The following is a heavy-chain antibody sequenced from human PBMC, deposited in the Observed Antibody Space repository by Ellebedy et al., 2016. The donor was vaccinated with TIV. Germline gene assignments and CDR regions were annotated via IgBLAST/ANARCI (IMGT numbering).Heavy chain of an antibody. D-gene: IGHD3-3*01. V-gene: IGHV4-34*01. J-gene: IGHJ5*02. CDR1: GGSFSGYY. CDR2: INHSGST. CDR3: ARGPPKILRFLEWLLPRNWFNP. Sequence: SETLSLTXAVYGGSFSGYYWSWIRQPPGTGLEWIGEINHSGSTNYNPSLKSRVTISVDTSKNQFSLKLSSVTAADTAVYYCARGPPKILRFLEWLLPRNWFNPWGQGTLVTVSS.